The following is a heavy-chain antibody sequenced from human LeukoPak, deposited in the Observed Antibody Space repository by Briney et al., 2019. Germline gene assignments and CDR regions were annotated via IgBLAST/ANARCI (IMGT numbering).Heavy chain of an antibody. V-gene: IGHV4-4*07. CDR3: ARHSYSSGWYSGWFDP. J-gene: IGHJ5*02. D-gene: IGHD6-19*01. CDR1: GGSISSYY. Sequence: SETLSLTCTVSGGSISSYYWSWIRQPAGKGLEWIGRIYTSGSNNYNPSLKSRVTISVDTSKNQFSLKLSSVTAADTAVYYCARHSYSSGWYSGWFDPWGQGTLVTVSS. CDR2: IYTSGSN.